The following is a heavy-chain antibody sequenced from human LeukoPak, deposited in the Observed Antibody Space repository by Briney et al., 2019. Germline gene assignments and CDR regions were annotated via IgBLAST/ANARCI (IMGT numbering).Heavy chain of an antibody. D-gene: IGHD3-9*01. Sequence: GTSVKVSCKASGYTFTSYDINWVRQATGQGLEWMGWMNPNSGNTGYAQKFQGRDTMTRNTSISTAYMELSSLRSEDTAVYYCASIGYDILTGYHNWFDPWGQGTLVTVSS. CDR2: MNPNSGNT. CDR1: GYTFTSYD. J-gene: IGHJ5*02. V-gene: IGHV1-8*01. CDR3: ASIGYDILTGYHNWFDP.